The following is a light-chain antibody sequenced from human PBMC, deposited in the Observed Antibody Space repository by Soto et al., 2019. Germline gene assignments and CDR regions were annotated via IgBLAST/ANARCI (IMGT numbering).Light chain of an antibody. CDR2: WAS. J-gene: IGKJ2*01. CDR1: QSLLYSSNNKNY. CDR3: QQYYSMYT. Sequence: DIVMTQSPDSLAVSLGERATINCKSSQSLLYSSNNKNYLAWYQQRPGQPPKLLIYWASVRESGVPDRFSGSGSGTDFTLTISSLQAEDVAVYYCQQYYSMYTFGQGTSWRSN. V-gene: IGKV4-1*01.